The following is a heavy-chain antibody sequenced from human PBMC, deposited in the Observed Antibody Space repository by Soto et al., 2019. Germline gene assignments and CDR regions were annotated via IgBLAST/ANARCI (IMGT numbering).Heavy chain of an antibody. V-gene: IGHV4-4*07. J-gene: IGHJ4*02. CDR1: DCSINSYY. CDR2: IYTSGST. CDR3: AETLGY. Sequence: QVQLQASGPGLVKPTETLSLTCTVADCSINSYYWSWIRQPDGKGLEWIGRIYTSGSTNYKPYLKSRFTMSVDTSNNQFSLKRSPVTAADTDVYYWAETLGYWGQGTLVTVSS.